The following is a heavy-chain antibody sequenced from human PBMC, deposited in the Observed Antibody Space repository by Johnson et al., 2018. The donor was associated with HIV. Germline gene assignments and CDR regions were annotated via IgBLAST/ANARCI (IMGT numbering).Heavy chain of an antibody. D-gene: IGHD3-22*01. Sequence: QVQLVESGGGVVQPGRSMRLSCAASGLNFSDYSMHWVRQAPGKGLEWVAIISYDGSNKYYADSVKGRFTISRDNSKNTLYLQMNSLRAEDTAVFYCARAIVVDDDAFDIWGQGTMVTVSS. V-gene: IGHV3-30*04. CDR1: GLNFSDYS. CDR3: ARAIVVDDDAFDI. J-gene: IGHJ3*02. CDR2: ISYDGSNK.